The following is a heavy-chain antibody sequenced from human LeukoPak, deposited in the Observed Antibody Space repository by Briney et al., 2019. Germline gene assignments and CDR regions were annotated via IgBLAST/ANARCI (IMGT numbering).Heavy chain of an antibody. CDR3: ARHGANRQQLVMAFDI. J-gene: IGHJ3*02. CDR1: GDSISSYY. D-gene: IGHD6-13*01. Sequence: SDTLSLTCTVSGDSISSYYWSWIRQPPGKGLEWIGYFYYSRSTNYNPSLKSRVTISIDTSKNQFSLKLNSVTAADTAVYYCARHGANRQQLVMAFDIWGQGTMVTVSS. CDR2: FYYSRST. V-gene: IGHV4-59*08.